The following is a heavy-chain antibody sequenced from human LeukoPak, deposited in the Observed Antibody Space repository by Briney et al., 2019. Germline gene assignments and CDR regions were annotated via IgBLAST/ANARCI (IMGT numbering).Heavy chain of an antibody. D-gene: IGHD3-16*01. CDR2: ISAYNGNT. J-gene: IGHJ4*02. CDR3: ARDGQFGGAPRY. V-gene: IGHV1-18*01. CDR1: GYTFTSYG. Sequence: ASVKASCKASGYTFTSYGISWVRQAPGQGLEWMGWISAYNGNTNYAQNLQGRLTMTTDTSTSTAYMELRSLRSDDTAVYYCARDGQFGGAPRYWGQGTLVTVSS.